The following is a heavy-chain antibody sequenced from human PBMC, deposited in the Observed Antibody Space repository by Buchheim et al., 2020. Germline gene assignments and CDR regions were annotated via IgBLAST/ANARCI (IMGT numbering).Heavy chain of an antibody. CDR1: GFTFSSYA. D-gene: IGHD3-9*01. J-gene: IGHJ4*02. V-gene: IGHV3-23*01. CDR2: ISGSGGST. Sequence: EVQLLESGGGLVQPGGSLRLSCAASGFTFSSYAMSWVRQAPGKGLEWVSAISGSGGSTYYADSVKGRFTISRDNSKNTLYLQMNSLRAEDTAVYYCAKDDILTGYYLTRIAGYFDYWGQGTL. CDR3: AKDDILTGYYLTRIAGYFDY.